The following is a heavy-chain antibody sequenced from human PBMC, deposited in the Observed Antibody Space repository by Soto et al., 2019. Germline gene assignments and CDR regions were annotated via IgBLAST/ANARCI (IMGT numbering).Heavy chain of an antibody. D-gene: IGHD3-22*01. CDR3: AKEENYYDSSGYWAPFDY. CDR1: GFTFSSYA. CDR2: ISYDGSNK. V-gene: IGHV3-30-3*01. J-gene: IGHJ4*02. Sequence: GGSLRLSCAASGFTFSSYAMHWVRQAPGKGLEWVAVISYDGSNKYYADSVKGRFTISRDNSKNTLYLQMNSLRAEDTAVYYCAKEENYYDSSGYWAPFDYWGQGTLVTVSS.